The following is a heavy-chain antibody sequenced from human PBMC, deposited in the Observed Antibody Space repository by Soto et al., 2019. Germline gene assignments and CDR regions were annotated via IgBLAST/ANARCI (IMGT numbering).Heavy chain of an antibody. CDR2: IYYSGST. D-gene: IGHD3-3*01. CDR1: GGSISSGGYS. CDR3: ATAFSNLFDFWSGYHYV. V-gene: IGHV4-31*11. J-gene: IGHJ6*02. Sequence: SETLSLTCAVSGGSISSGGYSWSWIRQPPGKGLEWIGYIYYSGSTYYNPSLKSRVTISVDTSKNQFSLKLSSVTAADTAVYYCATAFSNLFDFWSGYHYVWGQGTTVTVSS.